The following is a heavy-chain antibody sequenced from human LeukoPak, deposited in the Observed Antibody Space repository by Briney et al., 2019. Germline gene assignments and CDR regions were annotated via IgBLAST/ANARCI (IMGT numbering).Heavy chain of an antibody. V-gene: IGHV3-7*01. Sequence: GGSLRPSCAASGFTFSSYWMSWVRQAPGKGLEWVANIKQDGSEKYYVDSVKGRFTISRDNAKNSLYLQMNSLRAEDTAVYYCARDKSDSSGWYGYHAFDIWGQGTMVTVSS. CDR1: GFTFSSYW. CDR2: IKQDGSEK. D-gene: IGHD6-19*01. J-gene: IGHJ3*02. CDR3: ARDKSDSSGWYGYHAFDI.